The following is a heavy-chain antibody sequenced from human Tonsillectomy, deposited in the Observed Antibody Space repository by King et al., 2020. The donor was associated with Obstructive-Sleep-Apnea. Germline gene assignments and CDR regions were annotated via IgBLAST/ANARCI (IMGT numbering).Heavy chain of an antibody. D-gene: IGHD6-13*01. Sequence: VQLQQSGPGRVKPSQTLSLTCALSVDSVSSNRAAWNWISQSPPRGLEWLGRTYYRSKWFTDYAGYVKSRITISADTSKNQFSLQVNSVTPGDTALYYCARDAGYWWFDPWGQGTLVTVSS. V-gene: IGHV6-1*01. CDR1: VDSVSSNRAA. CDR2: TYYRSKWFT. J-gene: IGHJ5*02. CDR3: ARDAGYWWFDP.